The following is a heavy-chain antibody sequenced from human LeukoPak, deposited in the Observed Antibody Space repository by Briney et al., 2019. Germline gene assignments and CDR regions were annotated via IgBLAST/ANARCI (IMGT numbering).Heavy chain of an antibody. V-gene: IGHV1-46*01. CDR2: INPSGGST. CDR3: ARALGGWYWYFDY. J-gene: IGHJ4*02. Sequence: ASVKVSCKASGYTFTSYYMHWVRQAPEQGLEWMGIINPSGGSTSYAQKFQGRVTMTRDTSTSTVYMKLSSLRSEDTAVYYCARALGGWYWYFDYWGQGTLVTVSS. CDR1: GYTFTSYY. D-gene: IGHD6-19*01.